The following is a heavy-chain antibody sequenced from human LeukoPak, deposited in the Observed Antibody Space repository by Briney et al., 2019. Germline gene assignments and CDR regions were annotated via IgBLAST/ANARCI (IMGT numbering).Heavy chain of an antibody. Sequence: KPSETLSLTCTVSGGSINSGTHYWSWIRQPAGKGLEWIGRIYTSGSTNYNPSLKSRVTISLDTSKNQFSLKLSSVTAADTAVYYCAREVAFDYYGSGSLNWFDPWGQGTLVTVSS. D-gene: IGHD3-10*01. CDR3: AREVAFDYYGSGSLNWFDP. V-gene: IGHV4-61*02. J-gene: IGHJ5*02. CDR1: GGSINSGTHY. CDR2: IYTSGST.